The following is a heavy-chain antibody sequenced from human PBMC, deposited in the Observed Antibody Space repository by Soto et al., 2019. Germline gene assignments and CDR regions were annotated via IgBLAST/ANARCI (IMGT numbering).Heavy chain of an antibody. D-gene: IGHD2-2*01. CDR1: GGSISSRSFY. V-gene: IGHV4-39*01. CDR2: LYNSGST. J-gene: IGHJ4*02. Sequence: QLQLQESGPGLVKPSETLSLTCTVSGGSISSRSFYWGWIRQPPGKGLEWIGSLYNSGSTHYNPSLESRVTISVDTSKNQFALKLSSVTAADTAVYYCATLPSNCGSTSCYAIADYWGQGTLVTVSS. CDR3: ATLPSNCGSTSCYAIADY.